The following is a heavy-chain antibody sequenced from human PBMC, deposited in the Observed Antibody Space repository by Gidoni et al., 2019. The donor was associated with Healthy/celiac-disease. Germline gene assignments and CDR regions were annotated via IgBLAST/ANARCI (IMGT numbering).Heavy chain of an antibody. CDR1: GFTFSGSA. Sequence: EVQLVESGGGLVQPGGSLKLSCAASGFTFSGSAMHWVRQASGKGLEWVGRIRSKANSYATPYAASVKGRFTISRDDSKNTAYLQMNSLKTEDTAVYYCTRSLDFCTNGVCYTPFDYWGQGTLVTVSS. CDR3: TRSLDFCTNGVCYTPFDY. CDR2: IRSKANSYAT. V-gene: IGHV3-73*02. J-gene: IGHJ4*02. D-gene: IGHD2-8*01.